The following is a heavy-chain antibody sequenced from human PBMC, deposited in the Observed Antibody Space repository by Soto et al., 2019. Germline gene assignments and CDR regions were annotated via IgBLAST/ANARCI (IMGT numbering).Heavy chain of an antibody. CDR2: INPYSGGA. J-gene: IGHJ5*02. Sequence: ASVEVSCKASGYTFTGYFMHWVRQAPGQGLEWMGWINPYSGGADYAQSFQGRVTMTRDTSISTVYMELSRLRFDDTAVYYCARVIRGAYYNSPLDTWGQGAVVTVSS. CDR1: GYTFTGYF. D-gene: IGHD3-10*01. CDR3: ARVIRGAYYNSPLDT. V-gene: IGHV1-2*02.